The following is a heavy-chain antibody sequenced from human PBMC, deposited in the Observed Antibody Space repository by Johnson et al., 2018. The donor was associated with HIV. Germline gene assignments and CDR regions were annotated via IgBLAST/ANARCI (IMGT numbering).Heavy chain of an antibody. CDR3: ARIGAWQLHRAFDI. D-gene: IGHD2-15*01. J-gene: IGHJ3*02. Sequence: VLLVESGGGLVKPGRSLRLSCAASGFTFDDYAMHWVRQAPGKGLEWVSGISWNSGSIGYADSVKGRFTISRDNAKNSLYLQMNSLRAEDTAVYYCARIGAWQLHRAFDIWGQGTMVTVSS. CDR1: GFTFDDYA. CDR2: ISWNSGSI. V-gene: IGHV3-9*01.